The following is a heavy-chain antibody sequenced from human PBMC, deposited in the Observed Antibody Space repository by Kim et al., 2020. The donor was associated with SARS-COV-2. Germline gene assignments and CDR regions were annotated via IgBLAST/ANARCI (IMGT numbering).Heavy chain of an antibody. J-gene: IGHJ6*02. V-gene: IGHV3-33*06. CDR3: AKDRSALYFWGGYSDMDD. Sequence: GGSLRLSCAASGFTFSSYGMHWVRQAPGKGLEWVAVIWYDGSNKYYADSVKGRFTISRDNSKNTLYLQMNSLRAEDTAVYYCAKDRSALYFWGGYSDMDDWGQGTTVTVSS. CDR1: GFTFSSYG. D-gene: IGHD3-16*01. CDR2: IWYDGSNK.